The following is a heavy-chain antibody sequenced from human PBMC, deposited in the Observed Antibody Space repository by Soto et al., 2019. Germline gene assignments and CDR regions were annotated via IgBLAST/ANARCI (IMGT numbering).Heavy chain of an antibody. CDR1: VLPFSNAG. V-gene: IGHV3-15*07. J-gene: IGHJ4*02. CDR3: TTHSGYFDWLVYDY. CDR2: IKSKTDGGTT. Sequence: EVQLVESGGGLVKPGGSLRLSCAASVLPFSNAGMTWVRQAPGKGLEWFGRIKSKTDGGTTDYAAPVKGRFTISRDDSKNTLYLQMNSLKTEDTAVYYCTTHSGYFDWLVYDYWGQGTLVTVSS. D-gene: IGHD3-9*01.